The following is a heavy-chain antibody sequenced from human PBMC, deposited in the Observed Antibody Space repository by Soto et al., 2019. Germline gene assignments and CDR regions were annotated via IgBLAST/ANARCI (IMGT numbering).Heavy chain of an antibody. Sequence: LRLSCAASGFTFRIYSMHWVRQSPGKGLEWVAVMWYDGTNKYYGDSVKGRFTISRDNSENTLYLQMNSLRVEDTAVYYCARDATFGTKGGSFDIWGHGTLVTVSS. CDR2: MWYDGTNK. J-gene: IGHJ3*02. CDR3: ARDATFGTKGGSFDI. D-gene: IGHD3-16*01. V-gene: IGHV3-33*01. CDR1: GFTFRIYS.